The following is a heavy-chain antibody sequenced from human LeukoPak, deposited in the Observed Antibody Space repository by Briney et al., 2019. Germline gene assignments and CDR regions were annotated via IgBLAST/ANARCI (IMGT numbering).Heavy chain of an antibody. V-gene: IGHV1-2*02. J-gene: IGHJ4*02. Sequence: GASVKVSCKASGYTFTGYYMHWVRQAPGQGLEWTGWINPNSGGTNYAQKFQGRVTMTRDTSISTAYMELSRLRSDDTAVYYCARVDSSSWYGVLDYWGQGTLVTVSS. CDR3: ARVDSSSWYGVLDY. CDR2: INPNSGGT. D-gene: IGHD6-13*01. CDR1: GYTFTGYY.